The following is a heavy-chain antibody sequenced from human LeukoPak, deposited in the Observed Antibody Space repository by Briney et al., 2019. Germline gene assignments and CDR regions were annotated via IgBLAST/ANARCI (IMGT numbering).Heavy chain of an antibody. CDR1: GSTFTSYS. CDR2: IYPCESDT. V-gene: IGHV5-51*01. CDR3: ARSRWIPQYYFDY. J-gene: IGHJ4*02. D-gene: IGHD5-18*01. Sequence: NLGDPLKISCKPSGSTFTSYSIRWFRQMPGKGLKWMRMIYPCESDTRYSPSFRGQVTISADKSISTAYLQWSSLKASDTAMFYCARSRWIPQYYFDYWGQGTLVTVSS.